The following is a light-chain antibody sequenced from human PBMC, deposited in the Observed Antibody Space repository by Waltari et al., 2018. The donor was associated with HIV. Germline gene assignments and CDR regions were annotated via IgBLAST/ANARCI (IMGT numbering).Light chain of an antibody. V-gene: IGLV2-8*01. CDR3: RSYAGTNNLL. J-gene: IGLJ2*01. CDR2: EVT. CDR1: SSDVGGYNY. Sequence: QSALTQPPSASGSPGQSVTISCTGNSSDVGGYNYVSWYQQHPGKAPKLMIYEVTKRPSGVPDRYSGSKSGNTASLTVSGLQAEDEADYYCRSYAGTNNLLFGGGTKLTVL.